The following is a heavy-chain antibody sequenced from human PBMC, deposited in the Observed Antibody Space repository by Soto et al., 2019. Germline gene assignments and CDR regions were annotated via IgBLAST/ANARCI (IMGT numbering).Heavy chain of an antibody. V-gene: IGHV3-21*01. Sequence: PGGSLRLSCAVSGFTFSSYSMNWVRQAPGKGLEWVSSLSGASSYIHYADSVKGRFTISRDNAENSLYLQMNSLRAEDTAVYYCARDGGESRDRYFAYWGKGTLVTVSS. D-gene: IGHD2-21*01. CDR1: GFTFSSYS. J-gene: IGHJ4*02. CDR3: ARDGGESRDRYFAY. CDR2: LSGASSYI.